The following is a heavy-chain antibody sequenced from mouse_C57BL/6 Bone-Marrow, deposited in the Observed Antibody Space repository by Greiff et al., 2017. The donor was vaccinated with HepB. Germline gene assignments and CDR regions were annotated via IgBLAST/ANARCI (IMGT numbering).Heavy chain of an antibody. J-gene: IGHJ4*01. V-gene: IGHV10-1*01. D-gene: IGHD1-1*01. CDR3: VSLITVVAKGYYAMDY. CDR1: GFSFNTYA. Sequence: EVQLVESGGGLVQPKGSLKLSCAASGFSFNTYAMNWVRQAPGKGLEWVARIRSKSNNYATYYADSVKDRFTISRDDSESMLYLQMNNLKTEDTAMYYCVSLITVVAKGYYAMDYWGQGTSVTVSS. CDR2: IRSKSNNYAT.